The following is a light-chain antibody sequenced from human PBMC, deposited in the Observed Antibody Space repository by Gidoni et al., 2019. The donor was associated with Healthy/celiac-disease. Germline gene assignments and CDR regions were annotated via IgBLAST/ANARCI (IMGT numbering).Light chain of an antibody. Sequence: QIPSLSEAPRQRVTISCSGSSSNIGNNAVNWYQQLPGKAPKLLIYYDDLLPSGVSDRFSGSKSGTSASLAISGLQSEDEADYYCAAWDDSLNGWVFGGGTKLTVL. J-gene: IGLJ3*02. CDR2: YDD. CDR1: SSNIGNNA. CDR3: AAWDDSLNGWV. V-gene: IGLV1-36*01.